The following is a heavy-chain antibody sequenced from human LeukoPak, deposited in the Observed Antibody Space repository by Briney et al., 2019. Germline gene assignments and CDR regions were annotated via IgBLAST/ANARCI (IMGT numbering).Heavy chain of an antibody. D-gene: IGHD1-7*01. CDR2: ISWDSGRV. Sequence: GGSLRLSCTASGFTTHYWLNWVRQSPGKGLEWVSGISWDSGRVDYADSVRGRFTISRDNAKNSLYLQMNSLRPEDTAVYYCAREVNWNSVTLFFDYWGQGTLVTVSS. J-gene: IGHJ4*02. V-gene: IGHV3-20*04. CDR3: AREVNWNSVTLFFDY. CDR1: GFTTHYW.